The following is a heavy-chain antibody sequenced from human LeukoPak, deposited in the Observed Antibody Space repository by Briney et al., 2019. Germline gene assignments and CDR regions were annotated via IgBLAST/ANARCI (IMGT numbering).Heavy chain of an antibody. CDR2: ISSSSSYI. CDR3: ASGVRTDNLLGG. Sequence: GGSLRLSCAASGFTFSSYSMNWVRQAPGKGLEWVSSISSSSSYIYYADSVKGRFTISRDNAKNSLYLQMNSLRAEDTAVYYCASGVRTDNLLGGWGQGTLVTVSS. J-gene: IGHJ4*02. CDR1: GFTFSSYS. V-gene: IGHV3-21*01. D-gene: IGHD3-10*01.